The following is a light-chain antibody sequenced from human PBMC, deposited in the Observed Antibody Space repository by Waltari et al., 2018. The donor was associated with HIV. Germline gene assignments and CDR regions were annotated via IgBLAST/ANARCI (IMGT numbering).Light chain of an antibody. CDR2: GAS. J-gene: IGKJ2*01. CDR1: QTVISDY. Sequence: EIVLTQSPGTLSLSPGERATLSCRASQTVISDYLAWYQLKPGQAPRLLMYGASTRASGSPDRFSGSGSATDFTLTISRLEPEDFAVYYCQQYGNSPRTFGQGTNLEIK. V-gene: IGKV3-20*01. CDR3: QQYGNSPRT.